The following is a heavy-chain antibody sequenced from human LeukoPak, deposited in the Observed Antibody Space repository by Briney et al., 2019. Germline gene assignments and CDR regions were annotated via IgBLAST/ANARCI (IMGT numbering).Heavy chain of an antibody. V-gene: IGHV3-21*01. Sequence: GGSLRLSCAASGFTFSNFGINWVRQAPGKGLVWVSSIISSSSYISYADSVKGRFTISRDNAKNSLDLQMNSLRAEDTAVYYCAIDRYSSGWYTFDYWGQGTLVTVSS. J-gene: IGHJ4*02. CDR3: AIDRYSSGWYTFDY. D-gene: IGHD6-19*01. CDR2: IISSSSYI. CDR1: GFTFSNFG.